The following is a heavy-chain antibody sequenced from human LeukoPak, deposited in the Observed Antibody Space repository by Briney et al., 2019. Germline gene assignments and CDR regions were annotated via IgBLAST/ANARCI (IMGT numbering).Heavy chain of an antibody. D-gene: IGHD6-13*01. J-gene: IGHJ4*02. CDR2: ISTSGGNT. CDR3: AKVWQQLDQIGY. V-gene: IGHV3-23*01. Sequence: GGSLRLSCAASGFTFSIYAMSWVRQAPGKGLEWVSTISTSGGNTYYADSVKGRFTISRDDSKNMLHLQMNSLRAEDTAVYYCAKVWQQLDQIGYWGQGTLVTVSS. CDR1: GFTFSIYA.